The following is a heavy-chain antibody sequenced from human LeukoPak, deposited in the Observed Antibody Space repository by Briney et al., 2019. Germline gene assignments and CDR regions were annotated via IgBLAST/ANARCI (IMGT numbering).Heavy chain of an antibody. CDR1: GFTFGSYA. CDR2: ISGSGVYT. D-gene: IGHD2-8*01. V-gene: IGHV3-23*01. Sequence: GGSLRLSCAASGFTFGSYAMSWVRQAPGKGLEWVSAISGSGVYTYYADSVKGRFTISRDNSKNTLYLQMNTLTAEDTALYYCARDVRGGVLDPWGQGTLVTVSS. J-gene: IGHJ5*02. CDR3: ARDVRGGVLDP.